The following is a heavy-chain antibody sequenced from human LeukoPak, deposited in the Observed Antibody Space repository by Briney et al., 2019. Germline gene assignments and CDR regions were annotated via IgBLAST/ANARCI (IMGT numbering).Heavy chain of an antibody. Sequence: GGSLRLSCAASGFTFSSYAMSWVRQAPGKGLEWVSAISGSGGSTYYADSVKGRFTISRDNSKNTLYLQMNSLRAEDTAVYYCVKDTRPYGSGSYYFDYWGQGTLVTVSS. V-gene: IGHV3-23*01. J-gene: IGHJ4*02. CDR2: ISGSGGST. CDR1: GFTFSSYA. CDR3: VKDTRPYGSGSYYFDY. D-gene: IGHD3-10*01.